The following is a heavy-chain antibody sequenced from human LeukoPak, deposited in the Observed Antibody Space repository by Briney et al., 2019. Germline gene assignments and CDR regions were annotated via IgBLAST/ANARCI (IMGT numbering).Heavy chain of an antibody. CDR2: ISGTSSYT. D-gene: IGHD6-13*01. CDR1: GFTFSDYY. Sequence: GGSLRLSCAASGFTFSDYYMTWVRQAPGKGLEWVSYISGTSSYTTYADSVKGRFTISRDNSKNTLFLQMNSLRADDTAVYYCARDTLIAAPKTGTVTRIGWFDTWGQGTLVTVSS. CDR3: ARDTLIAAPKTGTVTRIGWFDT. J-gene: IGHJ5*02. V-gene: IGHV3-11*06.